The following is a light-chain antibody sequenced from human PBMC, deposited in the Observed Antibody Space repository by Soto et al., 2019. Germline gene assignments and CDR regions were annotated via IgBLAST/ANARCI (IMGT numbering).Light chain of an antibody. J-gene: IGLJ2*01. V-gene: IGLV2-14*01. CDR1: SSDVGGYNY. CDR2: EVS. Sequence: ALTQPASVSGSPGQSITISCTGTSSDVGGYNYVSWYQQHPGKAPKLMIYEVSNRPSGVSNRFSGSKSGNTASLTISGLQAEDEADYYCSSYTSSTYVVFGGGTKLTVL. CDR3: SSYTSSTYVV.